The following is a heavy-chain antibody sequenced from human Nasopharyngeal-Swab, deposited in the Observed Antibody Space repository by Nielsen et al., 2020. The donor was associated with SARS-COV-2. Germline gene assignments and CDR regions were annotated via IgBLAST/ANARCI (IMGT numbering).Heavy chain of an antibody. V-gene: IGHV5-10-1*01. Sequence: GESLKISCKGSGYSFTSYWISWVRQMPGKGLEWMGRIDPSDSYTNYSPSFQGHVTISADKSISTAYLQWSSLKASDTAMYYCARQRGEWYYYDSSGYYSLDYWGQGTLVTVSS. CDR2: IDPSDSYT. CDR1: GYSFTSYW. D-gene: IGHD3-22*01. CDR3: ARQRGEWYYYDSSGYYSLDY. J-gene: IGHJ4*02.